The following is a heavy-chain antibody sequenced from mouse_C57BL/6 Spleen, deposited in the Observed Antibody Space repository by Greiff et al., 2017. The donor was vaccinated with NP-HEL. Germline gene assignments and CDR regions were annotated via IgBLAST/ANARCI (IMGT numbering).Heavy chain of an antibody. CDR1: GYTFTSYW. J-gene: IGHJ2*01. D-gene: IGHD2-5*01. CDR3: ARFYSNYTYYFDD. V-gene: IGHV1-69*01. CDR2: IDPSDSYT. Sequence: VQLQQPGAELVMPGASVKLSCKASGYTFTSYWMHWVKQRPGQGLEWIGEIDPSDSYTNYNQKFKGKSTLTVDKTSSTAYMQLSSLTYEDSAVYYCARFYSNYTYYFDDWGQGTTLTVSS.